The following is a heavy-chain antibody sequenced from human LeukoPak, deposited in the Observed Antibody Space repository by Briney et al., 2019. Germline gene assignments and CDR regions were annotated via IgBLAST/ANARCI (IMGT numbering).Heavy chain of an antibody. CDR2: ISWDGGST. CDR1: GFIFDDYT. CDR3: AKDASGSYYWDYFDY. V-gene: IGHV3-43D*03. J-gene: IGHJ4*02. D-gene: IGHD1-26*01. Sequence: GGSLRLSCAASGFIFDDYTMYWVRQAPGKGLEWVSLISWDGGSTYYADSVKGRFTISRDNSKNSLYLQMNSLRAEDTALYYCAKDASGSYYWDYFDYWGQGTLVTVSS.